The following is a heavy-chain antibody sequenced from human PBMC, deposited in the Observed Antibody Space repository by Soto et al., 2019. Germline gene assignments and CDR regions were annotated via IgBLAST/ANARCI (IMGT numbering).Heavy chain of an antibody. Sequence: EAAVKVSCTASGNTVTSYVISWVRQAPGQGLEWMGWISAYNGNTNYAQKLQGRVTMTTDTSTSTAYMELRSLRSDDTAVYYCARGGENPYYFDYWGQGTLVTVSS. V-gene: IGHV1-18*01. D-gene: IGHD2-21*01. CDR1: GNTVTSYV. CDR2: ISAYNGNT. J-gene: IGHJ4*02. CDR3: ARGGENPYYFDY.